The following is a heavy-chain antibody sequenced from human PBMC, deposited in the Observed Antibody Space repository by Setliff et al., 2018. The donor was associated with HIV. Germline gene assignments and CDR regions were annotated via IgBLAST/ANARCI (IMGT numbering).Heavy chain of an antibody. V-gene: IGHV4-39*01. D-gene: IGHD6-13*01. J-gene: IGHJ4*02. CDR2: ISYSGSS. Sequence: SETLSLTCTVSGGSISGSSYFLAWIRQPPGRGLEWIGSISYSGSSYYSPSLKSRVTLFLDTSKSQFSLTLNSLTAADTAVYYCARLAGQRTIAAADYFFDFWGQGALVTVSS. CDR1: GGSISGSSYF. CDR3: ARLAGQRTIAAADYFFDF.